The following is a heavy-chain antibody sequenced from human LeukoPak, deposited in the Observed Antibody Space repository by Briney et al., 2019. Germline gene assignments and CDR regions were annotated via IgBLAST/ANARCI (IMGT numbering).Heavy chain of an antibody. V-gene: IGHV3-23*01. Sequence: GGSPRLSCAASGFTFSSYAMSWVRQAPGKGLEWVSAISGSGGSTYYADSVKGRFTISRDNSKNTLYLQMNSLRAEDTAVYYCAKDRYYYDSSDDYWGQGTLVTVSS. CDR1: GFTFSSYA. D-gene: IGHD3-22*01. CDR3: AKDRYYYDSSDDY. J-gene: IGHJ4*02. CDR2: ISGSGGST.